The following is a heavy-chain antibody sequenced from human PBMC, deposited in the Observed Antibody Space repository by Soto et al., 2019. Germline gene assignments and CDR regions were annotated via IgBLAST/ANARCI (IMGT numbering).Heavy chain of an antibody. V-gene: IGHV3-23*01. D-gene: IGHD4-17*01. CDR2: ISGSGGST. J-gene: IGHJ4*02. CDR1: GFTSSSYA. Sequence: GGSLRLSCAASGFTSSSYAMSWVRQAPGKGLEWVSAISGSGGSTYYADSVKGRFTISRDNSKNTLYLQMNSLRAEDTAVYYCAKDRDRTTVTKVFDYWGQGTLVTVSS. CDR3: AKDRDRTTVTKVFDY.